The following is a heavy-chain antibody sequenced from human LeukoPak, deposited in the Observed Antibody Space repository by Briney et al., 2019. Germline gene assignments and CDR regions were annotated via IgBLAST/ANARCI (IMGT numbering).Heavy chain of an antibody. Sequence: GGSLRLSCAASGFTFSSYAMNWDRQAPGKGLKWVSAISGSGSTTYYADSVKGRFTISRDNSKNTLFLQMNSLTAEDTAIYSCARPRLEYCSGGSCFDAFDIWGQGTMVTVSS. CDR1: GFTFSSYA. CDR3: ARPRLEYCSGGSCFDAFDI. CDR2: ISGSGSTT. J-gene: IGHJ3*02. V-gene: IGHV3-23*01. D-gene: IGHD2-15*01.